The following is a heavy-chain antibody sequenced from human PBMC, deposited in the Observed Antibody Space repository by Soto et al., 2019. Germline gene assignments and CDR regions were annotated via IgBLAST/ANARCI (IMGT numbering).Heavy chain of an antibody. CDR1: GFTFSSYW. D-gene: IGHD4-17*01. CDR2: INSDGSST. J-gene: IGHJ4*02. Sequence: HPGGSLRLSCAASGFTFSSYWMHWVRQAPGKGLVWVSRINSDGSSTSYADSVKGRFTISRDNAKNTLYLQMNSLRAEDTAVYYCASPVKLRWPHYWGQGTLVTVSS. CDR3: ASPVKLRWPHY. V-gene: IGHV3-74*01.